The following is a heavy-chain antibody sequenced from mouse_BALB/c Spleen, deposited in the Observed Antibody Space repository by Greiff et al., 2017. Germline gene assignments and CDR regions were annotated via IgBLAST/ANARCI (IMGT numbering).Heavy chain of an antibody. CDR2: ISDGGSYT. D-gene: IGHD2-14*01. J-gene: IGHJ3*01. V-gene: IGHV5-4*02. CDR3: ARGYYRYEAWFAY. Sequence: EVHLVESGGGLVKPGGSLKLSCAASGFTFSDYYMYWVRQTPEKRLEWVATISDGGSYTYYPDSVKGRFTISRDNAKNNLYLQMSSLKSEDTAMYYCARGYYRYEAWFAYWGQGTLVTVSA. CDR1: GFTFSDYY.